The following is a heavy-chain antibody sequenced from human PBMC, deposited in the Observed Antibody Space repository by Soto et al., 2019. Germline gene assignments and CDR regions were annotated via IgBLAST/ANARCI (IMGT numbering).Heavy chain of an antibody. J-gene: IGHJ1*01. CDR2: ISDSRGTS. CDR1: GFTFSSHA. Sequence: GGSLRLSCAASGFTFSSHAMSWVRQAPGKGLEWVSAISDSRGTSYYADSVKGRFTISRDSSKNTLYLQMNSLRAEDTAVYYCAKSESSGWYHHFQHWGQGTQVTVSS. CDR3: AKSESSGWYHHFQH. D-gene: IGHD6-19*01. V-gene: IGHV3-23*01.